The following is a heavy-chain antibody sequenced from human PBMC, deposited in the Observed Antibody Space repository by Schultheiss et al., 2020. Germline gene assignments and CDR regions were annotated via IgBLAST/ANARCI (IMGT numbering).Heavy chain of an antibody. J-gene: IGHJ5*02. CDR3: VRGQIAARLST. CDR2: MNHSGGT. D-gene: IGHD6-6*01. CDR1: GGSFSGYY. Sequence: SETLSLTCAVYGGSFSGYYWSWIRQPPGKGLEWIGEMNHSGGTDYTPSLKSRVTMSVDTSKNQFSLNLRSVTAADTAVYYCVRGQIAARLSTWGQGTLVNVSS. V-gene: IGHV4-34*01.